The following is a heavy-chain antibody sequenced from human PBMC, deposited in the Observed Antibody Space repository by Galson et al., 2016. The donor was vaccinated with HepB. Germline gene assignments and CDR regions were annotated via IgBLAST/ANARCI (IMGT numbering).Heavy chain of an antibody. Sequence: SLRLSCAASGFTFSSYAMHWVRQAPGKGLEWVAVISFDGSNNFYADSVKGRFTISRDNSTNTLYLQMNSLRAEDTAVYYCARDDDYVWGTYRYTRTVPQYYFDYWGQGTLVTVSS. D-gene: IGHD3-16*02. J-gene: IGHJ4*02. CDR1: GFTFSSYA. V-gene: IGHV3-30-3*01. CDR3: ARDDDYVWGTYRYTRTVPQYYFDY. CDR2: ISFDGSNN.